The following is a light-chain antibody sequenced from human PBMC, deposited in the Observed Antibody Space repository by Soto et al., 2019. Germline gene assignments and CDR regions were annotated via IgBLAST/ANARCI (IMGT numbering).Light chain of an antibody. CDR1: QGISNY. CDR3: QKYDSVPFT. CDR2: GAS. Sequence: DIQMTQSPSSLSASVGDRVTITCRVSQGISNYLAWYQQKPGKVPKLLIYGASTLQSGVPSRFSGSGSGTDFTLTISSLQPEDVATYYCQKYDSVPFTFGPGTKVDFK. V-gene: IGKV1-27*01. J-gene: IGKJ3*01.